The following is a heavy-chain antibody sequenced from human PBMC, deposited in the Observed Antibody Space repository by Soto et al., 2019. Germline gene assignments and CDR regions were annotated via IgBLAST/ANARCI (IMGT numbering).Heavy chain of an antibody. CDR1: GYTFTSYG. D-gene: IGHD6-13*01. CDR3: AGSIAAAGPWGMDV. J-gene: IGHJ6*02. V-gene: IGHV1-18*04. Sequence: ASVKVSCKXSGYTFTSYGISWVRQAPGQGLEWMGWISAYNGNTNYAQKLQGRVTMTTDTSTSTAYMELRSLRSDDTAVYYCAGSIAAAGPWGMDVWGQGTTVTVSS. CDR2: ISAYNGNT.